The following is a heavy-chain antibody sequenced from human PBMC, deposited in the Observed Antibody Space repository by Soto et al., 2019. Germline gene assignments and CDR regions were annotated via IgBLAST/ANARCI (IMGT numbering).Heavy chain of an antibody. V-gene: IGHV4-31*03. CDR3: ASSYYDSSPYYYYGMDV. Sequence: QVQLQETGPGLVKPSQTLSLTCTVSGRSISSGDYYWSWIRQHPGKGLEWIGYISYSGRTYYNSSLKSRLIISGDTSKNQFSLKLSSVTVADTAVYYCASSYYDSSPYYYYGMDVWGQGTTVTVSS. J-gene: IGHJ6*02. D-gene: IGHD3-22*01. CDR1: GRSISSGDYY. CDR2: ISYSGRT.